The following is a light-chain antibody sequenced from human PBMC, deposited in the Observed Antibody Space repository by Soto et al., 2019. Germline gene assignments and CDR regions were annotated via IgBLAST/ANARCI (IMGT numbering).Light chain of an antibody. V-gene: IGKV3D-7*01. CDR3: QQDYHSLT. CDR1: QSVSSSY. CDR2: GAS. J-gene: IGKJ4*01. Sequence: EIVMTQSPATLSLSPGERATLSCMASQSVSSSYLSWYQQKPGQAPRLLIYGASSRATGIPARFSGSGSGTDFTLTISSLQPEDFAVYYCQQDYHSLTFGGGTKVDIK.